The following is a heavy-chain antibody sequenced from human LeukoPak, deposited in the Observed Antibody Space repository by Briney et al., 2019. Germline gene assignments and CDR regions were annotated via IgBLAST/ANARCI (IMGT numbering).Heavy chain of an antibody. Sequence: GGSLRLSCAASGFTFSSYAMHWVRQAPGNGLEWVAVISYDGSNKYYADSVKGRFTISRDNSKNTLYLHMNSLRAEDTAVYYCARESGPDFWSGYRYYFDYWGQGTLVTVSS. CDR1: GFTFSSYA. D-gene: IGHD3-3*01. CDR3: ARESGPDFWSGYRYYFDY. CDR2: ISYDGSNK. J-gene: IGHJ4*02. V-gene: IGHV3-30-3*01.